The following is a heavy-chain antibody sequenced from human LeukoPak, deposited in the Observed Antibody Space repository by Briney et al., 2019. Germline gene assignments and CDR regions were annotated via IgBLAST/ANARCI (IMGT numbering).Heavy chain of an antibody. V-gene: IGHV3-21*01. Sequence: GGSLRLSCAASGFTFSSYSMNWVRQAPGKGLEWASSISSSSSYIYYADSVKGRFAISRDNAKNSLYLQMNSLRGEDTALYYCARDGEQLVRFDYWGQGTLVTVSS. CDR2: ISSSSSYI. CDR3: ARDGEQLVRFDY. CDR1: GFTFSSYS. J-gene: IGHJ4*02. D-gene: IGHD6-6*01.